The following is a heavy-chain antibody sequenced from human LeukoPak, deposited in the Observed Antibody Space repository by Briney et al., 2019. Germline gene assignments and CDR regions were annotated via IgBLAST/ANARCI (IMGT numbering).Heavy chain of an antibody. CDR2: ISGSGGST. J-gene: IGHJ5*02. V-gene: IGHV3-23*01. D-gene: IGHD2-2*01. CDR1: GFTFNSYA. Sequence: GGSLRLSCAASGFTFNSYAMSWVRQAPGKGRERVSDISGSGGSTYYADTPRGRVTISREKSKNTLYLQMNSLRGEDTAVYYCAKTVVPAAKGRYNWFDPWGQGTLVTVSS. CDR3: AKTVVPAAKGRYNWFDP.